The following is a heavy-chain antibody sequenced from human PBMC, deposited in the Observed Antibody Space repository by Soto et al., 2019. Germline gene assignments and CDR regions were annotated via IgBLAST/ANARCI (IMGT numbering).Heavy chain of an antibody. J-gene: IGHJ4*02. Sequence: SVKVSCKASGGTFSSYAISWVRQAPGQGLEWMGGIIPIFGTANYAQKFQGRVTITADKSTSTAYMELSSLRSEDTAVYYCARGSITGTGVGGDYFDYWGQGXLVTVYS. CDR3: ARGSITGTGVGGDYFDY. D-gene: IGHD1-20*01. CDR1: GGTFSSYA. CDR2: IIPIFGTA. V-gene: IGHV1-69*06.